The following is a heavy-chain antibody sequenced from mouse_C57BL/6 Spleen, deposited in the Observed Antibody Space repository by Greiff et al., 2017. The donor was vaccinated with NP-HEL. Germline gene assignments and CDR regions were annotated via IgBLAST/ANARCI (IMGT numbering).Heavy chain of an antibody. Sequence: QVQLQQPGAELVKPGASVKLSCKASGYTFTSYWMHWVKQRPGQGLEWIGMIHPNSGSTNYNEKFKSKATLTVDKSSSTAYMQLSSLTSEDSAVYYCAREDYARGYFDVWGTGTTVTVSS. D-gene: IGHD1-1*02. CDR3: AREDYARGYFDV. V-gene: IGHV1-64*01. J-gene: IGHJ1*03. CDR1: GYTFTSYW. CDR2: IHPNSGST.